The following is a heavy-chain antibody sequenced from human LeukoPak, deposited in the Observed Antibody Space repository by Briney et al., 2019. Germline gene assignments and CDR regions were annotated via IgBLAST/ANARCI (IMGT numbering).Heavy chain of an antibody. CDR3: ASMVVALY. V-gene: IGHV3-30*03. D-gene: IGHD2-15*01. CDR1: GFTFSSYG. Sequence: GGSLRLSCAASGFTFSSYGMHWVRQAPGKGLEWVALISYDGSNKYYADSVKGRFTISRDNSKNTLYLQMNSLRAEDTAVYYCASMVVALYWGQGTLVTVSS. J-gene: IGHJ4*02. CDR2: ISYDGSNK.